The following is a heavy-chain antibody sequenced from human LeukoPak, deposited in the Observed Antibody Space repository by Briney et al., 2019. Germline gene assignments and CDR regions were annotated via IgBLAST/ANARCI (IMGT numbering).Heavy chain of an antibody. CDR1: GYTFTYRY. J-gene: IGHJ4*02. V-gene: IGHV1-45*02. CDR2: ITPYNGNR. CDR3: ARSALYSTKSDYYFES. D-gene: IGHD2-2*01. Sequence: GASVKVSCKASGYTFTYRYLHWVRQASGQAFEWMGWITPYNGNRNYAKKFQDRVTITRDTSLSTAHMELSSLRSEDTAMYYCARSALYSTKSDYYFESWGQGTLVTVSS.